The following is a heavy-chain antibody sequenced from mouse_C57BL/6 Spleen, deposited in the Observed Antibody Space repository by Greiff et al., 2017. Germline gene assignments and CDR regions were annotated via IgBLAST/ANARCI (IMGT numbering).Heavy chain of an antibody. CDR1: GYSITSGYY. CDR3: ARGGDDGYPYYYAMDY. J-gene: IGHJ4*01. V-gene: IGHV3-6*01. CDR2: ISYDGSN. Sequence: VQLQQSGPGLVKPSQSLSLTCSVTGYSITSGYYWNWIRQFPGNKLEWMGYISYDGSNNYNPSLKNRISITRDTSKNQFFLKLNSVTTEDTATYYCARGGDDGYPYYYAMDYWGQGTSVTVSS. D-gene: IGHD2-3*01.